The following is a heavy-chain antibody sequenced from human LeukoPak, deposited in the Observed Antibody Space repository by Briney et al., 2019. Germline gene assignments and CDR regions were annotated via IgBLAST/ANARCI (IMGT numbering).Heavy chain of an antibody. Sequence: GGSLRLSCAASGFTFSDYYMSWIRQAPGKGLEWVSYISSSGSTIYYADSVKGRFTISRDNAKNSLYLQMNSLRAEDTAVYYCARDFLVGAMVYYYMDVWGKGTTVTVSS. J-gene: IGHJ6*03. CDR1: GFTFSDYY. CDR2: ISSSGSTI. V-gene: IGHV3-11*04. D-gene: IGHD1-26*01. CDR3: ARDFLVGAMVYYYMDV.